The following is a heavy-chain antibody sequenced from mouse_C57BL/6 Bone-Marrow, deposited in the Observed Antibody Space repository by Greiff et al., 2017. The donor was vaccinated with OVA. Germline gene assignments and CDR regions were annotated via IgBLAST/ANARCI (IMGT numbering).Heavy chain of an antibody. CDR1: GYTFTSYW. J-gene: IGHJ1*03. Sequence: QVQLKQPGAELVRPGTSVKLSCKASGYTFTSYWMHWVKQRPGQGLEWIGVIDPSDSYTNYNQKFKGKATLTVDTSSSTAYMQLSSLTSEDSAVYYCARDGNPCFDVWGTGTTVTVSS. V-gene: IGHV1-59*01. D-gene: IGHD2-1*01. CDR3: ARDGNPCFDV. CDR2: IDPSDSYT.